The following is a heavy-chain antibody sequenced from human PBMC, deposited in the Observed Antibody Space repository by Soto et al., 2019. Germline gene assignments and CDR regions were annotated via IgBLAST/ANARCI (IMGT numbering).Heavy chain of an antibody. J-gene: IGHJ6*03. CDR2: MNPNSGNT. CDR3: AGSVRGVIAYYYYYMYV. CDR1: GYTFTSYD. D-gene: IGHD3-10*01. V-gene: IGHV1-8*01. Sequence: ASVKVSCKASGYTFTSYDINWVRQATGQGLEWMGWMNPNSGNTGYAQKFQGRVTMTRNTSISTAYMELSSLRSEDTAVYYCAGSVRGVIAYYYYYMYVWGKGTAVTVSS.